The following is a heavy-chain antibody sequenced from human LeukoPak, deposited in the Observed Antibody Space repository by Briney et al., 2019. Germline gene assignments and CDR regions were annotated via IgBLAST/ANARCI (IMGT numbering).Heavy chain of an antibody. V-gene: IGHV1-69*06. CDR1: GGTFSSYS. CDR3: ARDSYRARNYNWFYP. D-gene: IGHD6-6*01. J-gene: IGHJ5*02. Sequence: ASVKVSCKASGGTFSSYSISWVRQAPGQGLEWMGVIIPMFGTTTYAQRFQGRVTITADKSTSTAYMELSSLRSEDTAVYYCARDSYRARNYNWFYPWGQGTLVTVTS. CDR2: IIPMFGTT.